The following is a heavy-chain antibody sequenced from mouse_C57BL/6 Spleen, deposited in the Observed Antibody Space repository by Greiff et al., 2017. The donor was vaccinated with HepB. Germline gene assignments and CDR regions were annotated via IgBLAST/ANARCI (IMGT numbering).Heavy chain of an antibody. CDR2: IDPSDSYT. Sequence: QVQLKQPGAELVMPGASVKLSCKASGYTFTSYWMHWVKQRPGQGLEWIGEIDPSDSYTNYNQKFKGKSTLTVDKSSSTAYMQLSSLTSEDSAVYYCARRGTTVVATWYFDVWGTGTTVTVSS. V-gene: IGHV1-69*01. J-gene: IGHJ1*03. D-gene: IGHD1-1*01. CDR3: ARRGTTVVATWYFDV. CDR1: GYTFTSYW.